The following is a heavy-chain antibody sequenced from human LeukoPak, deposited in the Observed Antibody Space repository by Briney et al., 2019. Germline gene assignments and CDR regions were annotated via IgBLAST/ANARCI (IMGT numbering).Heavy chain of an antibody. CDR3: ARFDSSRYFDAFDI. CDR2: ISSSGSTI. D-gene: IGHD3-22*01. J-gene: IGHJ3*02. V-gene: IGHV3-48*03. CDR1: GFTFSSYE. Sequence: GGSLRLSCAVSGFTFSSYEMNWVRQAPGKGLEWVSYISSSGSTIYYTDSVKGRFNVSRDNAKNSLYLQMNSLRAEHTAVYYCARFDSSRYFDAFDIWGQGTMVTVSS.